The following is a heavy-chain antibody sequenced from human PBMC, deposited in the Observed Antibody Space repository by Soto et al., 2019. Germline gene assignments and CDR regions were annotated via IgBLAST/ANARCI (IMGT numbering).Heavy chain of an antibody. J-gene: IGHJ4*02. V-gene: IGHV3-33*01. CDR1: GFTFSSYG. CDR3: ARDGDVNTGFGKDY. CDR2: IWHDGGNK. D-gene: IGHD3-16*01. Sequence: QVQLVESGGGVVQPGRSLRLSCAASGFTFSSYGMHWVRKAPGKGLEWVAFIWHDGGNKFYAESVKGRFTISRDNSKNTLYLQMTSLGAEDTAMYYCARDGDVNTGFGKDYWGQGTLVTVSS.